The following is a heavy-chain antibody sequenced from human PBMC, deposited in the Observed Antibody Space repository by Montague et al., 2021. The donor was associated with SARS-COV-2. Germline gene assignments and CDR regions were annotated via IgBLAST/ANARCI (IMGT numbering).Heavy chain of an antibody. CDR3: GRQKYDFCRGRSPDHFDS. V-gene: IGHV4-39*01. CDR1: GVSIPGITYY. D-gene: IGHD3-3*01. CDR2: IFHSGST. Sequence: SETLSLTCTVSGVSIPGITYYWGWIRQPPGKGLEWIGNIFHSGSTYYSPSLMSRVTISVDTSSNEFSLKVNSVTAADTAGYYCGRQKYDFCRGRSPDHFDSWGQGTLVTVSS. J-gene: IGHJ4*02.